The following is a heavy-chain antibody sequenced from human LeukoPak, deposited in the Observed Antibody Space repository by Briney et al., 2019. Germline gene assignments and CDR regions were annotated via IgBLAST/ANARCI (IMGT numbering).Heavy chain of an antibody. CDR2: INHSGST. D-gene: IGHD2-2*01. J-gene: IGHJ4*02. Sequence: PSETLSLTCAVYGGSFSGYYWSWIRQPPGKGLEWIGEINHSGSTNYNPSLKSRVTISVDTSKNQFSLKLSSVAAADTAVYYCARPLSTSNERNYYFDYWGQGTLATVSS. CDR1: GGSFSGYY. CDR3: ARPLSTSNERNYYFDY. V-gene: IGHV4-34*01.